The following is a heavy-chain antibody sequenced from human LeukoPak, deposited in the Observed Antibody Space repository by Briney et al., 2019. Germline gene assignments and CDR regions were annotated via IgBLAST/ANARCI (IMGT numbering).Heavy chain of an antibody. Sequence: GRSLRLFCIGSGFTFGDHAMSWVRQAPGKGLEWVGFIRSKAYRGTTEYAASVKGRFTISRDDSASIAYLQMNSLRTDDTAVYYCARGPTQLWTHNAMDVGGQGTTVTVSS. V-gene: IGHV3-49*04. CDR2: IRSKAYRGTT. CDR3: ARGPTQLWTHNAMDV. CDR1: GFTFGDHA. D-gene: IGHD1-1*01. J-gene: IGHJ6*02.